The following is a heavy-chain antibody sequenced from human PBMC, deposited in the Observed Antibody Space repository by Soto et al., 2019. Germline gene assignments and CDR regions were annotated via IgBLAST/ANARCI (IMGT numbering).Heavy chain of an antibody. J-gene: IGHJ4*02. CDR2: FDPEDGET. D-gene: IGHD2-2*02. Sequence: QVQLVQSGAEGKKPGASVKVSCKVSGYTLTELSMHWVRQAPGKGLEWMGGFDPEDGETIYAQKFQGRVTMTEDTSTNTAYMQLISMRSEDTAAYYCGTPNGGQLLYEFVYWGQGTLVTVSS. CDR3: GTPNGGQLLYEFVY. CDR1: GYTLTELS. V-gene: IGHV1-24*01.